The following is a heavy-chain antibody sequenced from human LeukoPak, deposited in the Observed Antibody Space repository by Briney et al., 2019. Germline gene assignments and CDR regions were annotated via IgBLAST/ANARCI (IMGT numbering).Heavy chain of an antibody. J-gene: IGHJ4*02. Sequence: SETLSLTCTVSGGSISSHYWSWIRQPPGKGLEWIGYIYDSGSTNYNPSLKSRVTISIDTSKNQFSLKLSSVTAADTAVYYCARGSGWYSSVDYWGQGTLVTVSS. CDR1: GGSISSHY. CDR3: ARGSGWYSSVDY. D-gene: IGHD6-19*01. CDR2: IYDSGST. V-gene: IGHV4-59*11.